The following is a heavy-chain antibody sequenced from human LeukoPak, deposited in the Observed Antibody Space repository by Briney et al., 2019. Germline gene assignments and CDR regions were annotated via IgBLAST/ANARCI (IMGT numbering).Heavy chain of an antibody. Sequence: GGSLRLSCAASGFTVSSIYMSWVRQAPGKGLEWVSVIYSGGSTYYADSVKGRFTISRDNSKNTLYLQMNSLRAEDTAVYYCVGADGYYYYMDVWGKGTTVTISS. CDR3: VGADGYYYYMDV. CDR2: IYSGGST. CDR1: GFTVSSIY. V-gene: IGHV3-66*01. D-gene: IGHD5-24*01. J-gene: IGHJ6*03.